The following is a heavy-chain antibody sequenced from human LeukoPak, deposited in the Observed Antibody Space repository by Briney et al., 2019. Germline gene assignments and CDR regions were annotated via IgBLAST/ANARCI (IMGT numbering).Heavy chain of an antibody. D-gene: IGHD2-8*01. CDR2: ISGAGDIA. V-gene: IGHV3-23*01. Sequence: PGGSLRLSCAASGLLFSRCAMSWVRQAPGKGLEWVSSISGAGDIAHYAESVKGRFTISRDNSGNTLYVQMDSLRAEDTAVYYCAKVKSSLTLIGAWGQGTLVTVSS. J-gene: IGHJ5*02. CDR1: GLLFSRCA. CDR3: AKVKSSLTLIGA.